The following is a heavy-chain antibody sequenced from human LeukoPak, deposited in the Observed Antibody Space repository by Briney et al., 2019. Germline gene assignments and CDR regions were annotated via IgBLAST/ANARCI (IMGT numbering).Heavy chain of an antibody. V-gene: IGHV3-30*18. CDR1: GFTFSSYG. CDR3: AKAGITMVRGVTHGAIDY. CDR2: ISYDGSNK. J-gene: IGHJ4*02. Sequence: PGRSLRLSCAASGFTFSSYGMHWVRQAPGKGLEWVAVISYDGSNKYYADSVKGRFTISRDNSKNTLYLQMNSLRAEDTAVYYCAKAGITMVRGVTHGAIDYWGQGTLVTVSS. D-gene: IGHD3-10*01.